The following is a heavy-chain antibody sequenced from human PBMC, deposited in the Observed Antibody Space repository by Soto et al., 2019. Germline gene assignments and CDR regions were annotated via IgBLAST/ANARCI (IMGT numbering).Heavy chain of an antibody. CDR3: ARLSAGHGDNHDY. CDR1: GGSISRYY. CDR2: IYHTGTT. J-gene: IGHJ4*02. V-gene: IGHV4-59*08. D-gene: IGHD4-17*01. Sequence: QVQLEESGPGLVKPSETLSLTCTVSGGSISRYYWSWIRQSPGTGLEWICYIYHTGTTDYNPSLTSHVTISGDTSKKQFSLWLRSVTAADTAIYYCARLSAGHGDNHDYWGQGTLVTVSS.